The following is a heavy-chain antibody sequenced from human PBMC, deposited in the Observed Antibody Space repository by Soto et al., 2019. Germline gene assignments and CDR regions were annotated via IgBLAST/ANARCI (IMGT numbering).Heavy chain of an antibody. CDR1: GYTFTNYG. Sequence: QVQLVQSGAEVKKPGASVKVSCKASGYTFTNYGISMVRQAPGQGLEWMGWISAYNGNTKYAQKLQGRVTMTTDTSTSTAYMELRSLRSDDTAVYYCARGVGSGSYYNQYNWFDPWGQGTLVTVSS. J-gene: IGHJ5*02. V-gene: IGHV1-18*01. D-gene: IGHD3-10*01. CDR3: ARGVGSGSYYNQYNWFDP. CDR2: ISAYNGNT.